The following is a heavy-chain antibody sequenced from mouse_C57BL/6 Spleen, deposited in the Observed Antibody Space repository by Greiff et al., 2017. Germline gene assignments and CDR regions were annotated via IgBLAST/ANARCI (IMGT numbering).Heavy chain of an antibody. CDR1: GYSITSGYD. V-gene: IGHV3-1*01. CDR3: AREGMDY. Sequence: EVQLQQSGPGMVKPSQSLSLTCTVTGYSITSGYDWHWIRHFPGNKLEWMGYISYSGSTNYNPSLKSRISITHDTSKNHFFLKLNSVTTEDTATYYCAREGMDYWGQGTSVTVSS. CDR2: ISYSGST. J-gene: IGHJ4*01.